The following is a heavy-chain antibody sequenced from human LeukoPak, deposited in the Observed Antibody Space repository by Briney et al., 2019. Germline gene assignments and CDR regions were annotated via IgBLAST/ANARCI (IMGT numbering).Heavy chain of an antibody. V-gene: IGHV4-59*01. Sequence: SETLSLTCTVSGGSISSYYWSWIRQPPGKGLEWIGYIYYSGSTNYNPSLKSRVTISVDTSKNQFSLKLSSVTAADTAVYYCARITYSSSWYFDYWGQGTLVTVSS. J-gene: IGHJ4*02. D-gene: IGHD6-13*01. CDR3: ARITYSSSWYFDY. CDR2: IYYSGST. CDR1: GGSISSYY.